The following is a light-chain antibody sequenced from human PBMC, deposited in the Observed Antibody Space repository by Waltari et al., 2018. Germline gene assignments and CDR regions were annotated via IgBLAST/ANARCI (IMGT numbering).Light chain of an antibody. J-gene: IGLJ3*02. V-gene: IGLV2-23*02. CDR3: CSSPESSTSWV. Sequence: QSALTQPASVSGSPGQSITISCTGLGSDLWSHPLVSWFQQHPDKPPKHLIYEVPKRPSEVSNRFAGSASGNTAYLTISGLQAEDEADYYCCSSPESSTSWVFGGGTKLTVL. CDR1: GSDLWSHPL. CDR2: EVP.